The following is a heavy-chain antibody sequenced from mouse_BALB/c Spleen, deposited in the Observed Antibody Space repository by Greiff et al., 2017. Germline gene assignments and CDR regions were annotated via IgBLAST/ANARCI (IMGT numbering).Heavy chain of an antibody. D-gene: IGHD2-1*01. CDR1: GFTFSSYA. CDR2: ISSGGSYT. J-gene: IGHJ2*01. Sequence: EVKLVESGGGLVKPGGSLKLSCAASGFTFSSYAMSWVRQSPEKRLEWVAEISSGGSYTYYPDTVTGRFTISRDNAKNTLYLEMSSLRSEDTAMYYCASSQGDGNYFDDWGQGTTLTVSS. CDR3: ASSQGDGNYFDD. V-gene: IGHV5-9-4*01.